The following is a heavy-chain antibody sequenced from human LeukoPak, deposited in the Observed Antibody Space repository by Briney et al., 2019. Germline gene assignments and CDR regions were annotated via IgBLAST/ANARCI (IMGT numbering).Heavy chain of an antibody. V-gene: IGHV4-39*01. CDR2: IYYTGNT. Sequence: SETLSLTCSVSGVSISSSNPYWGWIRQPPGKGLEWIGSIYYTGNTYYNASLKSRVTISIDTSKNQFSLKLTSVTAADTAVYYCAKQTGSGLFILPGGQGTLVTVSS. CDR1: GVSISSSNPY. J-gene: IGHJ4*02. D-gene: IGHD3/OR15-3a*01. CDR3: AKQTGSGLFILP.